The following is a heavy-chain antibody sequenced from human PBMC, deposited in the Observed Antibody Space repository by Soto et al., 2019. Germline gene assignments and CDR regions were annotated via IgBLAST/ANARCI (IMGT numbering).Heavy chain of an antibody. J-gene: IGHJ4*02. CDR1: GFTFSSYR. Sequence: EVQLVESGGDLVQPGGSLRLSCAASGFTFSSYRMAWVRQSPGKGLEWVASMNQHGSDIQYVDSVRGRFTISRDNARNLLYLQMNNLRVEDTAIYYCATDTYCPATCYRGHGKWCQGTLVTVSS. D-gene: IGHD2-8*02. CDR3: ATDTYCPATCYRGHGK. CDR2: MNQHGSDI. V-gene: IGHV3-7*03.